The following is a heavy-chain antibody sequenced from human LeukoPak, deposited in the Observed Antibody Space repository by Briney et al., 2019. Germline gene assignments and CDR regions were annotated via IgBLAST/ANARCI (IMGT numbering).Heavy chain of an antibody. CDR1: GGSISSYY. V-gene: IGHV4-59*01. CDR2: IYYSGST. D-gene: IGHD6-13*01. J-gene: IGHJ4*02. CDR3: ASFGQQLVDY. Sequence: SETLSLTCTVSGGSISSYYWSWIRQPPGKGLEWIGYIYYSGSTSYNPSLKGRVTISIDTSKNQFSLKLISVTAADTAVYYCASFGQQLVDYWGQGTLVTVSS.